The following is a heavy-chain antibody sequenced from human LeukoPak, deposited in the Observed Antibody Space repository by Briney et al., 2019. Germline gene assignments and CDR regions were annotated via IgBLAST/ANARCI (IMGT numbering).Heavy chain of an antibody. J-gene: IGHJ4*02. D-gene: IGHD5-24*01. CDR3: VRNRGWLQFDN. CDR1: GFTFSSYA. CDR2: IKYDGIDK. V-gene: IGHV3-7*01. Sequence: GGSLRLSCAASGFTFSSYAMSWVRQAPWKGLEWVAMIKYDGIDKQYLDSVKGRFTISRDNAKNSLYLDMNSLRAEDTAMYYCVRNRGWLQFDNWGQGTLVTVSS.